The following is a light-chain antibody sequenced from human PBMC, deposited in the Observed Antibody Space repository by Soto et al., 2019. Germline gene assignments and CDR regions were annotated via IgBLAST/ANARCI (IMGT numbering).Light chain of an antibody. Sequence: PSTLSASVGDRVTITCRTSQSISSWLAWYQQKPGKAPKLLIYDASSLESGVPSRFSGSGSGTEFTLTISSLQPDDFATYYCQQYNSYTWTFGQGTKVDIK. CDR3: QQYNSYTWT. CDR1: QSISSW. CDR2: DAS. V-gene: IGKV1-5*01. J-gene: IGKJ1*01.